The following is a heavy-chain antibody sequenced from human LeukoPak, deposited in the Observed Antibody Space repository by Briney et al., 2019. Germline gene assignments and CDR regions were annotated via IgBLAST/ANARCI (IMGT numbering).Heavy chain of an antibody. J-gene: IGHJ4*02. CDR2: INPNSGGT. CDR1: GYSFTDYY. CDR3: AREDCSSSACYRYFDY. D-gene: IGHD2-2*01. V-gene: IGHV1-2*04. Sequence: RASVKVSCKASGYSFTDYYIHWVRQAPGQGLEWMGWINPNSGGTNSAERFQGWVTMTRDTSISTAYMELSRLKSDDTAVYYCAREDCSSSACYRYFDYWGQGTLVTVSS.